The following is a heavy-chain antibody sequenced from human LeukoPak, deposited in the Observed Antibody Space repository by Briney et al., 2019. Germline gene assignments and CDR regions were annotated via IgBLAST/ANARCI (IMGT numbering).Heavy chain of an antibody. CDR3: ARAWGAMVSPHYYYYGMDA. CDR1: GYTFTNYG. J-gene: IGHJ6*02. Sequence: ASVKVSCKASGYTFTNYGISWVRQAPGQGLEWMGWISAYNGNTNYAQKLQGRVTMTTDTSTSTAYMELRSLRSDDTAVYYCARAWGAMVSPHYYYYGMDAWGQGTTVTVSS. CDR2: ISAYNGNT. D-gene: IGHD5-18*01. V-gene: IGHV1-18*01.